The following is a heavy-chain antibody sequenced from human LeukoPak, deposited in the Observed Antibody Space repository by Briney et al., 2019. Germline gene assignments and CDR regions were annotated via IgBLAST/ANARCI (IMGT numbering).Heavy chain of an antibody. CDR3: ARVGPTTGLSWGAVAAFNWFDP. J-gene: IGHJ5*02. CDR1: GFTFSSYS. CDR2: ISSSSSYI. V-gene: IGHV3-21*01. Sequence: GGSLRLSCAASGFTFSSYSMNWVRQAPGKGLEWVSSISSSSSYIYYADSVKGRFTISRDNAKNSLYLQMNSLRAEDTAVYYCARVGPTTGLSWGAVAAFNWFDPWGQGTLVTVSS. D-gene: IGHD6-19*01.